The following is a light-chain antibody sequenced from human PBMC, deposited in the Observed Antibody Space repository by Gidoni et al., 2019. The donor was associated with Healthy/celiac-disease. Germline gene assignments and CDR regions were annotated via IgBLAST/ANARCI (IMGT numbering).Light chain of an antibody. Sequence: DIQMTQSPSTLSPSVGDRVTITCRASQSISSWLARYQQKPGKGPKLLIDKASSLEIGVPSRCSGSGSETEFTLTISSLQPDDFASYYCQQYNSYAQTFGQGTKVEIK. CDR3: QQYNSYAQT. CDR2: KAS. J-gene: IGKJ1*01. CDR1: QSISSW. V-gene: IGKV1-5*03.